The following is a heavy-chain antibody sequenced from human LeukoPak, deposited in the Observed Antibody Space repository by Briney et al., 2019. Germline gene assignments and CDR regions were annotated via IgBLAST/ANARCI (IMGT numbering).Heavy chain of an antibody. V-gene: IGHV4-34*01. CDR1: GGSFSGYY. CDR2: INHSGST. CDR3: ARGWGGFWFDP. J-gene: IGHJ5*02. D-gene: IGHD7-27*01. Sequence: SETLSLTCAVYGGSFSGYYWSWIRQPPGKGLEWIGEINHSGSTNYNTSLKSRVTISVDTSKNKFSLKLSSVTAADTAVYYWARGWGGFWFDPWGQGTLVTVSS.